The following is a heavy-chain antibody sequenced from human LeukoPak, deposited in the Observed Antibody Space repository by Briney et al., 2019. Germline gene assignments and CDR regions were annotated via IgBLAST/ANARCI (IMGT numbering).Heavy chain of an antibody. V-gene: IGHV3-33*01. CDR2: IWYDGSNK. Sequence: GRSLRLSCAASGFTFSSYGMHWVRQAPGKGLEWVAVIWYDGSNKYYADSVKGRFTISRDTFKNTLYLQMNSLRAEDTAVYYCARVGSSSWFNYYYGMDVWGQGTTVTVSS. J-gene: IGHJ6*02. D-gene: IGHD6-13*01. CDR3: ARVGSSSWFNYYYGMDV. CDR1: GFTFSSYG.